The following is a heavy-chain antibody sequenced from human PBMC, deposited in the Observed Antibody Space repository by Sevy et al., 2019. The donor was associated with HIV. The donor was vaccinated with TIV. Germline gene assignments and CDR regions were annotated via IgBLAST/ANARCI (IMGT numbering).Heavy chain of an antibody. Sequence: GGSLRLSCAASGFSFSSYAMHWVHQAPGKGPEWVTVMSFDGSDTYYADSVKGRFTISRDNSKNTLYLQMNSLRAEDTAVYYCARFPPERAFDIWGQGTMVTVSS. V-gene: IGHV3-30*04. J-gene: IGHJ3*02. CDR1: GFSFSSYA. CDR3: ARFPPERAFDI. CDR2: MSFDGSDT.